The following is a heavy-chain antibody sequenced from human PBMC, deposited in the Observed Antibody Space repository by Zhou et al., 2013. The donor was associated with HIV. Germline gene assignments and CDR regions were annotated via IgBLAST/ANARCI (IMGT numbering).Heavy chain of an antibody. V-gene: IGHV1-69*05. Sequence: QVQLLQSGAEVKKPGSSVKVSCEASGGTFISYAISWVRQAPGQGLEWMGGIIPIFGTANYAQNFQGRLTITTDESTSTAYMELNRLRSDDTAVYYCARDGNSGYTAEAYYGMDVWGQGTTVTVSS. D-gene: IGHD5-12*01. CDR3: ARDGNSGYTAEAYYGMDV. J-gene: IGHJ6*02. CDR2: IIPIFGTA. CDR1: GGTFISYA.